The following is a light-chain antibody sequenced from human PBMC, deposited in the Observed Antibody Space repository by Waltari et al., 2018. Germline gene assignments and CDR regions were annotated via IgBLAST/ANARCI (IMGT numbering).Light chain of an antibody. CDR2: GAS. Sequence: SCRASQSVSRFLAWYQQKPGQAPRLLIYGASTRATGIPDRFSGSGSGTDFSLTISRLEPEDSAVYYCQKYDRLPATFGQGTKVEIK. CDR3: QKYDRLPAT. V-gene: IGKV3-20*01. CDR1: QSVSRF. J-gene: IGKJ1*01.